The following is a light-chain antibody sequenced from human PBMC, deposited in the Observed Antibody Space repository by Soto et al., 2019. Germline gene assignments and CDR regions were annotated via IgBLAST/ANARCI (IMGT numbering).Light chain of an antibody. J-gene: IGLJ1*01. Sequence: QSVLTQPASVSGSPGQSITISCTGTSSDIGHYDYVSWYQQHPGKAPKLMIYHVTYRPSGVSNRYSGSKSGNSASLTISGFQADDEADDDCCCLSTSRTGVFGSGTKLTVL. V-gene: IGLV2-14*03. CDR3: CCLSTSRTGV. CDR2: HVT. CDR1: SSDIGHYDY.